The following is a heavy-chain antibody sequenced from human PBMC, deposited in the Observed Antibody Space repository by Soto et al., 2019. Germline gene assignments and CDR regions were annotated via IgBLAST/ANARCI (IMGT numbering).Heavy chain of an antibody. CDR1: GGSMTSYY. V-gene: IGHV4-4*07. CDR2: VYSSGGT. Sequence: SETLSLTCTVSGGSMTSYYWTWIRQPAGKGLEWIGRVYSSGGTHYNPSLKSRVPISLDTSKNQFSLRLLSVTDADTAVYFCARGQRFSDWFDPWGQGTLVTVSS. D-gene: IGHD3-3*01. CDR3: ARGQRFSDWFDP. J-gene: IGHJ5*02.